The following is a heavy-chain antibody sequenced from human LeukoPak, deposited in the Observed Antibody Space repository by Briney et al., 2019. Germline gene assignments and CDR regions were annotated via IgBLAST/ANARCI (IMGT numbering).Heavy chain of an antibody. CDR1: GFTFDDYG. CDR2: ISWNSGSI. Sequence: GRSLRLSCAASGFTFDDYGMHWVRQAPGKGLEWVSGISWNSGSIGYADSVKGRFTISRDNAKNSLYLQMNSLRAEDTAVYYCARAGGWDYYYYMDVWGKGTTVTVSS. D-gene: IGHD3-16*01. J-gene: IGHJ6*03. V-gene: IGHV3-9*01. CDR3: ARAGGWDYYYYMDV.